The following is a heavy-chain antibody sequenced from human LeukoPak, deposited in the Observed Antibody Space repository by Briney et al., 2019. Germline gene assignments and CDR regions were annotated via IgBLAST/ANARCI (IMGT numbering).Heavy chain of an antibody. CDR1: GFTVSSNY. CDR2: IYSGGST. CDR3: WASSSWYAPLNSDSHNV. D-gene: IGHD6-13*01. J-gene: IGHJ6*02. V-gene: IGHV3-53*04. Sequence: GGSLRLSCAASGFTVSSNYMSWVRQAPGKGLEWVSVIYSGGSTYYADSVKGRFTISRHNSKNTLYLQMNSLRAEDTAVYYCWASSSWYAPLNSDSHNVWGQGTTVTVSS.